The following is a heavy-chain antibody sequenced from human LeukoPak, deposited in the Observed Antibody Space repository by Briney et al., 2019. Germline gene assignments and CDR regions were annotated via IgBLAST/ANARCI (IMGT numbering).Heavy chain of an antibody. V-gene: IGHV1-2*06. CDR2: INPNSGGT. J-gene: IGHJ4*02. Sequence: ASVKVSCKASGYTFTSYGITWVRQAPGQGLEWMGRINPNSGGTNYAQKFQGRVTMTRDTSISTAYMELSRLRSDDTAVYYCASDVTYYYDSSGYGRGYWGQGTLVTVSS. D-gene: IGHD3-22*01. CDR3: ASDVTYYYDSSGYGRGY. CDR1: GYTFTSYG.